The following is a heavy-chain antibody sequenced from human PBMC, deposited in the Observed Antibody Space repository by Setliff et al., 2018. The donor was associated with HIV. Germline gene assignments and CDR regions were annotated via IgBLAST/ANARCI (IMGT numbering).Heavy chain of an antibody. CDR3: ASVNSGSYVGPLDF. CDR2: ISVYNGNT. D-gene: IGHD1-26*01. Sequence: VKVSCKASGYTFLNYGINWVRQAPGQGLEWMGWISVYNGNTNCARKLQGRVTMTTDTSTRTVYMELRSLRSDDTAVYYCASVNSGSYVGPLDFWGQGTMVTVSS. V-gene: IGHV1-18*01. CDR1: GYTFLNYG. J-gene: IGHJ3*01.